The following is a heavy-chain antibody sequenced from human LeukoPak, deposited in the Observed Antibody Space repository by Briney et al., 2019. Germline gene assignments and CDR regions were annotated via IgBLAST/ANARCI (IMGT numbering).Heavy chain of an antibody. Sequence: SETLSLTCSVSGGSISSYYWSWIRQPPGKELEYIGYIHYTGTTNYNPSLKSRLTISVDTSKNQFSLKLSSVTAADMAVYYCARDRSNSDPKYNWFDPWGQGTLVTVSS. J-gene: IGHJ5*02. V-gene: IGHV4-59*12. D-gene: IGHD4-11*01. CDR3: ARDRSNSDPKYNWFDP. CDR1: GGSISSYY. CDR2: IHYTGTT.